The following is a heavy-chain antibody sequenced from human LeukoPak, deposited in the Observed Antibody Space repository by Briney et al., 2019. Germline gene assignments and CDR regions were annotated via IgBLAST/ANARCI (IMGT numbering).Heavy chain of an antibody. Sequence: AGGSLRLSCAASGFTFSSYGMHWVRQAPGKGLEYVSSISSNGGSTYYANSVKGRFTISRDNSKNTLYLQMNSLRAEDTAVYYCAKDRYGDYGDYFDYWGQGTLVTVSS. CDR3: AKDRYGDYGDYFDY. J-gene: IGHJ4*02. CDR2: ISSNGGST. D-gene: IGHD4-17*01. CDR1: GFTFSSYG. V-gene: IGHV3-64*01.